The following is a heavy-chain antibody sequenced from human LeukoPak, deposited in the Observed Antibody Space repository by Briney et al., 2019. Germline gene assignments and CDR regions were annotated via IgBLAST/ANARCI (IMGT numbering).Heavy chain of an antibody. CDR3: AKAASSSWPSYYYGMDV. CDR2: ITGSGGNT. D-gene: IGHD6-13*01. Sequence: GGSLRLSCAASGFIFSSYSMSWVRKAPGKGLEWVSVITGSGGNTYYADSVKGRFTISKDNSKNTVYLQMSSLRVDDTAVCYCAKAASSSWPSYYYGMDVWGQGTTVTVSS. J-gene: IGHJ6*02. CDR1: GFIFSSYS. V-gene: IGHV3-23*01.